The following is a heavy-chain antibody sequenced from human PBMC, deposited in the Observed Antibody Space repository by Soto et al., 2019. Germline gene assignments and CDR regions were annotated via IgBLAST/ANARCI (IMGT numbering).Heavy chain of an antibody. V-gene: IGHV3-23*01. J-gene: IGHJ4*02. D-gene: IGHD2-15*01. CDR1: GFTFSSYA. Sequence: GGSLRLSCAASGFTFSSYAMSWVRQAPGKGLEWVSAISGSGGSTYYADSVKGRFPISRDNSKNTLYLQMNSLRAEDTAVYYCAKGWGYCSGGSCSLSVFDYWGQGTLVTVSS. CDR3: AKGWGYCSGGSCSLSVFDY. CDR2: ISGSGGST.